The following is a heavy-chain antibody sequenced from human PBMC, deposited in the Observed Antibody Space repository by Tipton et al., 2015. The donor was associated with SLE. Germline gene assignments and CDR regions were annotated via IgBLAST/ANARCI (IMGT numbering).Heavy chain of an antibody. CDR3: ARERKYVVRFRELVAPDL. Sequence: TLSLTCIVSGASIGSSSSSWAWIRQSPNKGLEWIGNIYYDGNTYYNPSLKSRVTISADTSKNVFSLRLSSVTAADTAMYYCARERKYVVRFRELVAPDLWGQGTAITVSS. J-gene: IGHJ3*01. D-gene: IGHD1-26*01. CDR2: IYYDGNT. V-gene: IGHV4-39*07. CDR1: GASIGSSSSS.